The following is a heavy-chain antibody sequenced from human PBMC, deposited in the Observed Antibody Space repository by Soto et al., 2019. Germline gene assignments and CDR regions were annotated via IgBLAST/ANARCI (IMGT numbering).Heavy chain of an antibody. V-gene: IGHV3-48*02. Sequence: PGGSLRLSCAASGFTFSSYSMNWVRQATGKGLEWVSYISSSSSTIYYADSVKGRFTISRDNAKNSLYLQMNSLRDEDTAVYYCARKKDGYSDYGDCVDYWGQGTLVTVSS. CDR1: GFTFSSYS. CDR2: ISSSSSTI. J-gene: IGHJ4*02. D-gene: IGHD4-17*01. CDR3: ARKKDGYSDYGDCVDY.